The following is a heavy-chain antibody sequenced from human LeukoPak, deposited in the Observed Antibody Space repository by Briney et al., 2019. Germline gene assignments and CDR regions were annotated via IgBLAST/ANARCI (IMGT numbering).Heavy chain of an antibody. CDR2: IYHSGST. V-gene: IGHV4-59*08. CDR3: ARQLYDSSGYPFDY. D-gene: IGHD3-22*01. Sequence: SETLSLTCTVSGASITTYYWSWIRQPPGKGLEWIGYIYHSGSTKYNPSLKSRVTISVATSKNQFSLRLSSVTAADTAVYYCARQLYDSSGYPFDYWGQGTLVTVSS. CDR1: GASITTYY. J-gene: IGHJ4*02.